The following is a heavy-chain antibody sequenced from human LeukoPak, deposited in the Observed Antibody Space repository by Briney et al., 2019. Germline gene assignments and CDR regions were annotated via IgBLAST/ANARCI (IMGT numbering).Heavy chain of an antibody. J-gene: IGHJ3*02. CDR2: INTNTGNP. CDR1: GYTFTTYA. D-gene: IGHD3-22*01. Sequence: ASVKVSCKASGYTFTTYALNWVRQAPGQGLEWMGWINTNTGNPTYAQGFTGRFVFSLDTSVSTAYLQISSLKAEDTAVYYCARVVDYYDSSGPRGWDAFDIWGQGTMVTVSS. CDR3: ARVVDYYDSSGPRGWDAFDI. V-gene: IGHV7-4-1*02.